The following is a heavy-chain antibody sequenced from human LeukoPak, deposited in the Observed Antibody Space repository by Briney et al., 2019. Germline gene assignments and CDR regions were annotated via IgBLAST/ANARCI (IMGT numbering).Heavy chain of an antibody. J-gene: IGHJ3*02. CDR2: ISSSSSYI. V-gene: IGHV3-21*01. CDR1: GFTFSGYS. Sequence: GGSLRLSCAASGFTFSGYSMNWVRQAPGKGLEWVSSISSSSSYIYYADSVKGRFTISRDNAKNSLYLQMNSLRAEDTAVYYCARSVSSSSDAFDIWGQGTMVTVSS. D-gene: IGHD6-13*01. CDR3: ARSVSSSSDAFDI.